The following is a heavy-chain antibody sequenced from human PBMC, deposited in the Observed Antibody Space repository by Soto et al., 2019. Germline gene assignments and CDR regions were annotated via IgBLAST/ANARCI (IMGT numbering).Heavy chain of an antibody. CDR1: GGTFSSYA. V-gene: IGHV1-69*13. CDR3: ATAPVGNDILTGSYYCDY. J-gene: IGHJ4*02. CDR2: IIPIFGTA. D-gene: IGHD3-9*01. Sequence: GASVKVSCKASGGTFSSYAISWVRQAPGQGLEWMGGIIPIFGTANYAQKFQGRVTITADESTSTAYMELSSLRSEDTAVYYCATAPVGNDILTGSYYCDYWGQGTLVTVAS.